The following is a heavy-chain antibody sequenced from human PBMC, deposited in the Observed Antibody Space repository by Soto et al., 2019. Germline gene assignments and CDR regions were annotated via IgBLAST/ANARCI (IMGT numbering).Heavy chain of an antibody. CDR3: AHRILRTVFGLVTTTAIYFDF. J-gene: IGHJ4*02. D-gene: IGHD3-3*01. V-gene: IGHV2-5*02. Sequence: QITLNESGPTVVKPAETLTLTCTFSGFSLTTSGVGVGWIRQSPGKATEWLALIYWDDDKRYSASLTSRLTITKDTSTNQVVLTMASVDPADTATYSCAHRILRTVFGLVTTTAIYFDFWGQGTPFVVS. CDR1: GFSLTTSGVG. CDR2: IYWDDDK.